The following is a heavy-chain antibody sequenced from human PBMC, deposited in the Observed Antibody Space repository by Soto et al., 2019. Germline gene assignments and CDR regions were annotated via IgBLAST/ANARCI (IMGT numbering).Heavy chain of an antibody. CDR2: ISSSSSYI. CDR3: ARDLATLDY. D-gene: IGHD5-12*01. V-gene: IGHV3-21*01. CDR1: GFTFSSYS. J-gene: IGHJ4*02. Sequence: VRLSCAASGFTFSSYSMNWVRQAPGKGLEWVSSISSSSSYIYYADSVKGRFTISRDNAXXXXXXQXNXLXAEDTAVYYCARDLATLDYWGQGTLVTVSS.